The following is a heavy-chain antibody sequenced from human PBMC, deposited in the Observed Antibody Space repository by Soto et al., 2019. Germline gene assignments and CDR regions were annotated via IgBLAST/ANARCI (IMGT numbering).Heavy chain of an antibody. Sequence: SETLSLTCAVSSGSIDNVYWWSWVRQSPGKGLEWIGETSHDGVTHYNPSLEGRVTISIDKSKNQFYLDLSSVTAADTAVYYCARVREVRGAYYYYYYGMDVWGQGTTVT. CDR3: ARVREVRGAYYYYYYGMDV. CDR1: SGSIDNVYW. J-gene: IGHJ6*02. D-gene: IGHD3-10*01. V-gene: IGHV4-4*02. CDR2: TSHDGVT.